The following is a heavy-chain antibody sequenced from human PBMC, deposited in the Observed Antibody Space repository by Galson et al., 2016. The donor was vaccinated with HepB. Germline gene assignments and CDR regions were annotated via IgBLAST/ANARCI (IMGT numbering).Heavy chain of an antibody. Sequence: SVRVSCKASGYTFTSYGINWVRQAPGQGLEWMSSINTYTGNTNYPHKFQGRFTMSTDKSTSTAYMDLSILRPDDTAVYYCARDRAYGGLMFDFWGQGTLVTVSS. CDR2: INTYTGNT. J-gene: IGHJ4*02. CDR3: ARDRAYGGLMFDF. CDR1: GYTFTSYG. V-gene: IGHV1-18*01. D-gene: IGHD3-10*01.